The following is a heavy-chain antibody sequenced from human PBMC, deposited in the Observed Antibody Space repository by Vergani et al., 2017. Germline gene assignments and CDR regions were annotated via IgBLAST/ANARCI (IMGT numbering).Heavy chain of an antibody. V-gene: IGHV4-59*01. D-gene: IGHD1-14*01. CDR3: ARSIVSRNPPDYFDN. CDR2: VEDSGYF. Sequence: QVQLQESGPGLVRPSETLSLTCTVPGGSLRGYYWNWIRQTPGEGLEWIGYVEDSGYFNYNPSLKTRVSMSSDTSNNQFSLMLSSVTVADTAVYYCARSIVSRNPPDYFDNWGQGTLVTVSS. CDR1: GGSLRGYY. J-gene: IGHJ4*02.